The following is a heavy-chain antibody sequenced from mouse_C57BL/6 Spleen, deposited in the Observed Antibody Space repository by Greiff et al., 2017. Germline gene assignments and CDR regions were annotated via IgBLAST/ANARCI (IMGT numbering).Heavy chain of an antibody. Sequence: QVQLKQPGAELVKPGASVKVSCKASGYTFTSYWMHWVKQRPGQGLEWIGRIHPSDSDPNYNQTFKGKAPLTVDTSSSTAYMQLSSLTSEDSAVYYCAIWGTTGPFVWGTGTTVTVSS. V-gene: IGHV1-74*01. J-gene: IGHJ1*03. CDR2: IHPSDSDP. CDR1: GYTFTSYW. CDR3: AIWGTTGPFV. D-gene: IGHD1-1*01.